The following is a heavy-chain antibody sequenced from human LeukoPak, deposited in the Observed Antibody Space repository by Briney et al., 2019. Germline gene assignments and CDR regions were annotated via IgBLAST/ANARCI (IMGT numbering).Heavy chain of an antibody. CDR2: IYYSGST. CDR3: AREEETYYYDSSGYPLGAFDI. V-gene: IGHV4-61*01. D-gene: IGHD3-22*01. CDR1: GGSVSSGSYY. J-gene: IGHJ3*02. Sequence: SETLSLTCTVSGGSVSSGSYYRSWIRQPPGKGLEWIGYIYYSGSTNYNPSLKSRVTISVDTSKNQFSLKLSSVTAADTAVYYCAREEETYYYDSSGYPLGAFDIWGQGTMVTVSS.